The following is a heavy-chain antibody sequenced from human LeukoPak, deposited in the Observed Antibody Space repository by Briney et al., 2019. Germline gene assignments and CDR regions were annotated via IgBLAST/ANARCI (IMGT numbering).Heavy chain of an antibody. V-gene: IGHV1-69*13. J-gene: IGHJ6*02. CDR2: IIPIFGTA. Sequence: ASVKVSCKASGGTFSSYAISWVRQAPGQGLEWMGGIIPIFGTANYAQKFQGRVTITADESTSTAYMELSSLRAEDTAVYYCARELWTTVVGSPDYGMDVWGQGTTVTVSS. CDR1: GGTFSSYA. CDR3: ARELWTTVVGSPDYGMDV. D-gene: IGHD4-23*01.